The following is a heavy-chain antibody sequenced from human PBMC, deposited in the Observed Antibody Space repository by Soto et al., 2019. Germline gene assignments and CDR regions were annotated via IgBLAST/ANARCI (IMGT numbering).Heavy chain of an antibody. D-gene: IGHD3-9*01. V-gene: IGHV1-2*02. CDR2: ISPKSGGT. J-gene: IGHJ4*02. Sequence: ASVRVSCQASGSTFIDYYMHWVRQAPGQGCEWMGRISPKSGGTNYAQKFQGRVTMTWDTSLNTAYMELSSLISEDTAVYYCARPPGYISDWYYFDLWGQGTLVTVSS. CDR3: ARPPGYISDWYYFDL. CDR1: GSTFIDYY.